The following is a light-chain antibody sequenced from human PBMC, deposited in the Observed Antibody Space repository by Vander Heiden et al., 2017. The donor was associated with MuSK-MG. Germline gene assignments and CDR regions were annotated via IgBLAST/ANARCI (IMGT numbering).Light chain of an antibody. Sequence: DIQMTQSPSTLSASVGDRVTITCRASQSLSSWLAWYQQKPGKAPKLLIYKASSLESGVPSRFSGSGSGTEFSLTISSLQPDDFATYYCQQDNSYGTFGQWTKVEIK. CDR2: KAS. CDR1: QSLSSW. J-gene: IGKJ1*01. CDR3: QQDNSYGT. V-gene: IGKV1-5*03.